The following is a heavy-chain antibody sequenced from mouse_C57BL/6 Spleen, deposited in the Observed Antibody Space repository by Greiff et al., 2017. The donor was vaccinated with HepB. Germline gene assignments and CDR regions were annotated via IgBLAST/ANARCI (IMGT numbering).Heavy chain of an antibody. CDR2: INPNNGGT. V-gene: IGHV1-26*01. CDR3: ARSGYDYDGAWFAY. D-gene: IGHD2-4*01. CDR1: GYTFTDYY. Sequence: VQLKQSGPELVKPGASVKISCKASGYTFTDYYMNWVKQSHGKSLEWIGDINPNNGGTSYNQKFKGKATLTVDKSSSTAYMELRSLTSEDSAVYYCARSGYDYDGAWFAYWGQGTLVTVSA. J-gene: IGHJ3*01.